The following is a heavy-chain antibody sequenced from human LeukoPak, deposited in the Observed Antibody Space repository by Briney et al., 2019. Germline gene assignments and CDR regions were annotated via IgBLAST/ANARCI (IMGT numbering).Heavy chain of an antibody. CDR3: AKVAAMIRGPYYFYYMDV. CDR2: INTNTGNP. CDR1: GYTFTCYT. D-gene: IGHD3-10*01. J-gene: IGHJ6*03. V-gene: IGHV7-4-1*02. Sequence: GASVKVSCTASGYTFTCYTMSWVRQAPGQGLEWMGWINTNTGNPTYAQGFTGRLVFSLDTSVSTAYLQLSNLRPEDTAVYYCAKVAAMIRGPYYFYYMDVCGKGTTVTVSS.